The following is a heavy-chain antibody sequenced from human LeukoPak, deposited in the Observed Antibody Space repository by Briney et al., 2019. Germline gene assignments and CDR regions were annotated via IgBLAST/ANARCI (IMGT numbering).Heavy chain of an antibody. D-gene: IGHD3-10*01. J-gene: IGHJ4*02. CDR1: GFTFSSYS. CDR2: ISSSSSYI. V-gene: IGHV3-21*01. CDR3: ARDFDYYGSGSYYDY. Sequence: PGGSLRLPCAASGFTFSSYSMNWVRQAPGKGLEWVSSISSSSSYIYYADSVKGRFTISRDNAKNSLYLQMNSLRAEDTAVYYCARDFDYYGSGSYYDYWGQGTLVTVSS.